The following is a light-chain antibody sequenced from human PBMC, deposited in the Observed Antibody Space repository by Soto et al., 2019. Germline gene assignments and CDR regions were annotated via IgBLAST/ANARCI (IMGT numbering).Light chain of an antibody. V-gene: IGLV2-14*03. J-gene: IGLJ1*01. CDR2: DVS. CDR1: SSDVGAYDY. Sequence: QSVLTQPASVSGSPGQSIAISCTGTSSDVGAYDYVSWYQQHPGKAPKLMIYDVSNRPSGVSNRFSGSKSGNTASLTISGLQAEDEADYYCSSYTSRSTPLYVFGTGTKVTVL. CDR3: SSYTSRSTPLYV.